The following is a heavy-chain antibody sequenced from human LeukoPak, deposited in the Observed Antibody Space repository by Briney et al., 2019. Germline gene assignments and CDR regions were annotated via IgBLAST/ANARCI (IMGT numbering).Heavy chain of an antibody. J-gene: IGHJ3*02. CDR1: GGSISSSSYY. Sequence: SETLSLTCTVSGGSISSSSYYWGWIRQPPGKGLEWIGSIYYSGSTYYNPSLKSRVTISVDTSKNQFSLKLSSVTAADTAVYYCAKGGYSSSPLYDAFDIWGQGTMVTVSS. D-gene: IGHD6-13*01. CDR3: AKGGYSSSPLYDAFDI. CDR2: IYYSGST. V-gene: IGHV4-39*01.